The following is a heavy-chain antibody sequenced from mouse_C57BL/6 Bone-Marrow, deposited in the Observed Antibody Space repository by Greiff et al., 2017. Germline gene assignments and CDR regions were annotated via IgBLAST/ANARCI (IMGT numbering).Heavy chain of an antibody. CDR3: ARDDYDGGYFDY. CDR2: IYPGSGST. V-gene: IGHV1-55*01. Sequence: HVPLQQPGAGLVKPGASVKMFCKASCYTFTRYWITRVEQRPGPGLEWIGDIYPGSGSTNYNEKFKSKATLTVDTSSSTAYMQLSSLTSEDSAVYYCARDDYDGGYFDYWGQGTTLTVSS. CDR1: CYTFTRYW. J-gene: IGHJ2*01. D-gene: IGHD2-4*01.